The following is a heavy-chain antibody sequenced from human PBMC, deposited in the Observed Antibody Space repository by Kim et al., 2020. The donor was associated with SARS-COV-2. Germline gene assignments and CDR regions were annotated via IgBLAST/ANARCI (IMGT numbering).Heavy chain of an antibody. CDR1: GGSISSGGYY. CDR3: ARDSHRANWNYAHRRGWGEEYYYYGMDV. V-gene: IGHV4-31*03. CDR2: IYYSGST. J-gene: IGHJ6*02. Sequence: SETLSLTCTVSGGSISSGGYYWSWIRQHPGKGLEWIGYIYYSGSTYYNPSLKSRVTISVDTSKNQFSLKLSSVTAADTAVYYCARDSHRANWNYAHRRGWGEEYYYYGMDVWGQGTTVTVSS. D-gene: IGHD1-7*01.